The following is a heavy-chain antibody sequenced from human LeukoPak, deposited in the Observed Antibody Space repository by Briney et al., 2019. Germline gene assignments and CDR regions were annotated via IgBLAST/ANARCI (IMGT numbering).Heavy chain of an antibody. CDR3: ARSGRSMITFGGVIIQRYFDY. CDR1: GDSIISGNYY. V-gene: IGHV4-61*10. J-gene: IGHJ4*02. CDR2: IYYSGST. D-gene: IGHD3-16*02. Sequence: PSETLSLTCSVSGDSIISGNYYWSWVRQTAGKGLEWIGYIYYSGSTNYNPSLKSRLTISVDTSKNQFSLKLSSVTAADTAVYYCARSGRSMITFGGVIIQRYFDYWGQGTLVTVSS.